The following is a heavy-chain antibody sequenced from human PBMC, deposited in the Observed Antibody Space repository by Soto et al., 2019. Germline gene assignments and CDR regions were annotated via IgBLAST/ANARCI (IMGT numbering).Heavy chain of an antibody. CDR3: ARTPNRDIVVVPAAIAKIDY. D-gene: IGHD2-2*02. J-gene: IGHJ4*02. Sequence: ASVKVSCKASGYTFTSYYMHWVRQAPGQGLEWMGIINPSGGSTSYAQKFQGRVTMTGDTSTSTVYMELSSLRSEDTAVYYCARTPNRDIVVVPAAIAKIDYWGQGTLVTVSS. V-gene: IGHV1-46*01. CDR2: INPSGGST. CDR1: GYTFTSYY.